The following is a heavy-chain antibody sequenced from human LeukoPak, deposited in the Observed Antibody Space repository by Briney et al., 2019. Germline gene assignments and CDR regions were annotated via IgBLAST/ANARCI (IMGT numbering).Heavy chain of an antibody. CDR1: GFTFSNAW. Sequence: PGGSLRLSCAASGFTFSNAWMSWVRPAPGKGLEWVSAISGSGGSTYYADSVKGRFTISRDNSKNTLYLQMNSLRAEDTAVYYCAKVSPTYYYDSSGYQPIDYWGQGTLVTVSS. J-gene: IGHJ4*02. CDR3: AKVSPTYYYDSSGYQPIDY. CDR2: ISGSGGST. D-gene: IGHD3-22*01. V-gene: IGHV3-23*01.